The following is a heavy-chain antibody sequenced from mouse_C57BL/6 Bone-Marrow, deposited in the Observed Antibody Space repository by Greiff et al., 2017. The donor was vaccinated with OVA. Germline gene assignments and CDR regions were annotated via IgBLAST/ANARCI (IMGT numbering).Heavy chain of an antibody. Sequence: EVTLMASGPELFKPGASVKISCKASGYSLTGYYMHWVKPSHGNIPDWVGYIYSYNGVSSFNQKFKGKATLTVDKSSSTAYMALRSLTSKDSAVYYCARGTGFDYGGQGTTPTVSS. CDR1: GYSLTGYY. CDR3: ARGTGFDY. CDR2: IYSYNGVS. D-gene: IGHD3-3*01. V-gene: IGHV1-31*01. J-gene: IGHJ2*01.